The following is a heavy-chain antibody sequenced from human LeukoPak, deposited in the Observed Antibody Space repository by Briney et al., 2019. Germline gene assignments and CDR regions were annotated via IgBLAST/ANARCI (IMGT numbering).Heavy chain of an antibody. CDR3: ARAVVVITPRTTKIKRYYFDY. D-gene: IGHD3-22*01. V-gene: IGHV1-8*03. J-gene: IGHJ4*02. CDR1: GYTFTSYG. CDR2: INPSGGST. Sequence: ASVKVSCKASGYTFTSYGISWVRQAPGQGLEWMGIINPSGGSTSYAQKFQGRVTITGNTSITTAYLELSSLRSEDTAVYYCARAVVVITPRTTKIKRYYFDYWGQGTLVTVSS.